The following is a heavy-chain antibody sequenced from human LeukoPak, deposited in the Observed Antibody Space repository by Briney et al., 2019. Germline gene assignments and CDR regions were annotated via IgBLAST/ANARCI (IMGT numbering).Heavy chain of an antibody. CDR2: VSYDGRIQ. D-gene: IGHD1-26*01. V-gene: IGHV3-30*03. CDR3: ARDSGSYYGDFDY. J-gene: IGHJ4*02. Sequence: GGSLRLSCAASGFTFSSYGMQWVRQAPGKGLEWVAVVSYDGRIQYYADSVKGRFTISRDNSKNTLYLQMNSLRAEDTAVYHCARDSGSYYGDFDYWGQGTLVTVSS. CDR1: GFTFSSYG.